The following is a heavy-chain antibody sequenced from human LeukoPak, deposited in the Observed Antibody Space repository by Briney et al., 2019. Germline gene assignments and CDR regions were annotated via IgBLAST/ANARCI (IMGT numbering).Heavy chain of an antibody. J-gene: IGHJ6*02. CDR1: GGSISNTNW. CDR3: ARRGSSSSGYGLDV. Sequence: SETLSLTCGVSGGSISNTNWWSWVRQPPGQGLEWIGEISLSGLTNYNPSLKSRVTMSVDTSKNQFSLKLSSVTAADTAVYYCARRGSSSSGYGLDVWGQGTTVTVSS. D-gene: IGHD2-2*01. CDR2: ISLSGLT. V-gene: IGHV4-4*02.